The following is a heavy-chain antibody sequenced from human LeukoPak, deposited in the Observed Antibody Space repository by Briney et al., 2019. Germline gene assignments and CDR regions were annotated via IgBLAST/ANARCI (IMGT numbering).Heavy chain of an antibody. CDR1: GGSISGSYF. J-gene: IGHJ3*02. D-gene: IGHD3-22*01. CDR2: IYHSGSS. V-gene: IGHV4-61*01. CDR3: ARARNYYDSSDYYYEGDAFDI. Sequence: SETLSLTCTVSGGSISGSYFWCCIRQPPGKGREWIGYIYHSGSSHYNPSLKSRVTISVDTSKTQFSLKLSSVTAADTAVYFCARARNYYDSSDYYYEGDAFDIWGQGTMVTVSS.